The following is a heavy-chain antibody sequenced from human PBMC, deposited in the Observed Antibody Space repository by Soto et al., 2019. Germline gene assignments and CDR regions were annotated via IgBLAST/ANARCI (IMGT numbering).Heavy chain of an antibody. Sequence: PSETLSLTCTVSGGYISSSDYYWTWIRQSPGKGLEYIGYISFTGSTYYNPSLKSRVTVSVDTSNNQFSLNLSSVTAADTAVYFCARGSGNYYSGRYFDSCGQGTLFTVSP. J-gene: IGHJ4*02. D-gene: IGHD1-26*01. V-gene: IGHV4-30-4*01. CDR3: ARGSGNYYSGRYFDS. CDR2: ISFTGST. CDR1: GGYISSSDYY.